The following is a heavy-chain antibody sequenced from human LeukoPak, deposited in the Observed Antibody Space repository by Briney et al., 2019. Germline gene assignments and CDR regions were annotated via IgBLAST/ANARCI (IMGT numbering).Heavy chain of an antibody. Sequence: PGGSLRLSCAASGFTFSSYWMHWVRQAPGKGLVWVSRINSDGSRTSYADSVKGRFTISRDNAKNSLYLQMNSLRAEDTAVYYCARGSRQQLVIFDYWGQGTLVTVSS. CDR3: ARGSRQQLVIFDY. CDR1: GFTFSSYW. V-gene: IGHV3-74*01. J-gene: IGHJ4*02. CDR2: INSDGSRT. D-gene: IGHD6-13*01.